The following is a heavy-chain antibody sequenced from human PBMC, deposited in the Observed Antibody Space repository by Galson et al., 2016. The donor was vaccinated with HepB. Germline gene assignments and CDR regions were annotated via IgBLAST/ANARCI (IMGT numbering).Heavy chain of an antibody. CDR2: IYYSGST. V-gene: IGHV4-59*01. Sequence: ETLSLTCTVSGVSISSYYWSWIRQPPGKGLEWIGYIYYSGSTNYNPSLKSRVTISVDTSKNQFSLKLSSVTAADSAVYYCTREGGAYVPFGYWGQGALVTVSS. CDR1: GVSISSYY. D-gene: IGHD4-17*01. J-gene: IGHJ4*02. CDR3: TREGGAYVPFGY.